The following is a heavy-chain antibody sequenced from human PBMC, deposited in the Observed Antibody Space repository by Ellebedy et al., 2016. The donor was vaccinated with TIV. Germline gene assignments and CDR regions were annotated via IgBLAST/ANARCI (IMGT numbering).Heavy chain of an antibody. Sequence: GGSLRLSXAASGFTFSSYGMHWVRQAPGKGLEWVAVISYDGSNKYYADSVKGRFTISRDNSKNTLYLQMNSLRAEDTAVYYCAVLVSDAFDIWGQGTMVTVSS. D-gene: IGHD2-21*01. J-gene: IGHJ3*02. CDR2: ISYDGSNK. CDR3: AVLVSDAFDI. V-gene: IGHV3-30*03. CDR1: GFTFSSYG.